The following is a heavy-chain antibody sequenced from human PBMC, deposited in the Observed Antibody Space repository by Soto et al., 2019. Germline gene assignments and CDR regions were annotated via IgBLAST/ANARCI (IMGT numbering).Heavy chain of an antibody. D-gene: IGHD1-26*01. CDR2: ISGSGGST. CDR3: AKDLGPLYSGSYGFGYYYYGMDV. Sequence: PGGSLRLSCAASGFTFSSYAMSWVRQAPGKGLEWVSAISGSGGSTYYADSVKGRFTISRDNSKDTLYLQMNSLRAEDTAVYYCAKDLGPLYSGSYGFGYYYYGMDVWGQGTTVTVSS. J-gene: IGHJ6*02. CDR1: GFTFSSYA. V-gene: IGHV3-23*01.